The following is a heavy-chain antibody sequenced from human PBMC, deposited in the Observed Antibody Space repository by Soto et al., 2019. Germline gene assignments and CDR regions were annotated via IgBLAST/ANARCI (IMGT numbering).Heavy chain of an antibody. J-gene: IGHJ6*02. D-gene: IGHD2-15*01. CDR1: GGTFSSYA. CDR2: IIPIFGTA. CDR3: ARINCSGGSCYATHYGMDV. Sequence: SVKVSCKASGGTFSSYAISWVRQAPGQGLEWMGGIIPIFGTANYAQKFQGRVTITADESTSTAYMELSSLRSEDTAVYYCARINCSGGSCYATHYGMDVWGQGTTVTVSS. V-gene: IGHV1-69*13.